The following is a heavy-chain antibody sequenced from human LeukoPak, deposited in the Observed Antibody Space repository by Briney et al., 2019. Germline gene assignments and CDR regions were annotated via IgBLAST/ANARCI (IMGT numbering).Heavy chain of an antibody. CDR1: GYSFTSYW. V-gene: IGHV5-51*01. D-gene: IGHD6-13*01. Sequence: GESLQISCQGSGYSFTSYWIGWVRQMPGKGLEWMGIIYPGDSDTRYSPSFQGQVTISADKSISTAYLQWSSLKASDTAMYYCARRPSAAKFDYWGQGTLVTVSS. J-gene: IGHJ4*02. CDR2: IYPGDSDT. CDR3: ARRPSAAKFDY.